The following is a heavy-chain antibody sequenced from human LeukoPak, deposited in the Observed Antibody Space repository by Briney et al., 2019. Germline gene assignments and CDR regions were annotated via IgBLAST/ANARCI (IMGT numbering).Heavy chain of an antibody. J-gene: IGHJ4*02. CDR1: RFTFSSYA. Sequence: GGSLRLSCAASRFTFSSYAMSWVRQAPGKGLEWVSTISGRGDSTYYADSVKGRFTISRDNSKNTLYLQMNSLRAEDTAVYYCAKSQGSGYYRGHIDYWGQGTLVTVSA. CDR3: AKSQGSGYYRGHIDY. CDR2: ISGRGDST. D-gene: IGHD3-22*01. V-gene: IGHV3-23*01.